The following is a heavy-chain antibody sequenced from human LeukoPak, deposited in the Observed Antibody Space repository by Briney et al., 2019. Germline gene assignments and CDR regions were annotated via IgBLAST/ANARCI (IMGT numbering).Heavy chain of an antibody. CDR2: IYSGGST. J-gene: IGHJ4*02. D-gene: IGHD4-17*01. V-gene: IGHV3-66*01. CDR3: ARGLHDYGDLFFDY. Sequence: GGSLRLSCAASGFTVISNSISGVGQAPGKGWEWSSVIYSGGSTYYADSVKGRFTISRDNSKNTLYLQMNSLRAEDTAVYYCARGLHDYGDLFFDYWGQGTLVTVSS. CDR1: GFTVISNS.